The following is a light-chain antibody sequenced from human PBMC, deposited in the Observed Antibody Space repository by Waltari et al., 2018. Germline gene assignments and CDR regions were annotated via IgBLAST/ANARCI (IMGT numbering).Light chain of an antibody. J-gene: IGLJ3*02. CDR2: LNSDGSH. Sequence: QLVLTQSPSASASLGASVKLPRTLSSGHSSYAIAWHQQQPEKGPRYLMKLNSDGSHSKGDGIPDRFSGSSSGAERYLTISSLQSEDEADYYCQTWGTGWVFGGGTKLTVL. CDR1: SGHSSYA. CDR3: QTWGTGWV. V-gene: IGLV4-69*01.